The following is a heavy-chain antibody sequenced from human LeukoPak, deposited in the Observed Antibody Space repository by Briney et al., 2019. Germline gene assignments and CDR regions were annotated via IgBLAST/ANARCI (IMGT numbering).Heavy chain of an antibody. CDR1: GYNFASYW. J-gene: IGHJ4*02. V-gene: IGHV5-51*01. CDR3: ARRGYYESSGPYDY. D-gene: IGHD3-22*01. Sequence: GESLKISCKGSGYNFASYWIGWVRKMPGKGLEWMGIIYPGDSATRYSPSFQVQVTLSADKSISTAYLQWSSLKASDTAMYYCARRGYYESSGPYDYWGQGTLVTVSS. CDR2: IYPGDSAT.